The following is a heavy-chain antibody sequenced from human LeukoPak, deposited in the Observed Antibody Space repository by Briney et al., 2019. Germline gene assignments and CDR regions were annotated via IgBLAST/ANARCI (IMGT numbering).Heavy chain of an antibody. CDR2: INHSGST. J-gene: IGHJ6*02. CDR3: ARATWVYGMDV. V-gene: IGHV4-34*01. Sequence: SETLSLTCAVYGGSFSGYHWSWIRQPPGKGLEWMGEINHSGSTNYNPSLKSRVTISLDTSKNQFSLKLSSVTAADTAVYYCARATWVYGMDVWGQGTTVTVSS. CDR1: GGSFSGYH.